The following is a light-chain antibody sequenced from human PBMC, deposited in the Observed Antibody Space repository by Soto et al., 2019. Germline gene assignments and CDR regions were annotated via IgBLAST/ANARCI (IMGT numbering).Light chain of an antibody. J-gene: IGKJ3*01. CDR3: QQRSTWPFT. CDR2: DAS. V-gene: IGKV3-11*01. Sequence: EIVLTQSPATLSLSPGERATLSCRASQSISSYLAWYQQKPDQAPRLLIYDASNRATGIPARFSGSGSGTDFTLTISSLEPVFFAVYYCQQRSTWPFTFGPGT. CDR1: QSISSY.